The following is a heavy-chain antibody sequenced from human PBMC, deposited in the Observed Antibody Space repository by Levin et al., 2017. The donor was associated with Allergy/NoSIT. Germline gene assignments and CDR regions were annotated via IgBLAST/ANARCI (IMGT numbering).Heavy chain of an antibody. CDR1: GGSFSGYY. CDR3: ARGPNYYGSGTDMDV. D-gene: IGHD3-10*01. Sequence: SETLSLTCAVYGGSFSGYYWSWIRQPPGKGLEWIGEINHSGSTNYNPSLKSRVTISVDTSKNQFSLKLSSVTAADTAVYYCARGPNYYGSGTDMDVWGKGTTVTVSS. J-gene: IGHJ6*03. V-gene: IGHV4-34*01. CDR2: INHSGST.